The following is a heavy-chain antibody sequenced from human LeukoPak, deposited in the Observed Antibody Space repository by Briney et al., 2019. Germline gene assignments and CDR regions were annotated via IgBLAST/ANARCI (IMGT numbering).Heavy chain of an antibody. J-gene: IGHJ4*02. CDR2: IYYSGST. D-gene: IGHD2-2*01. CDR1: GGSISSSSYY. CDR3: ARVVVPAAMWGMYYFDY. V-gene: IGHV4-39*07. Sequence: SETLSLTCTVSGGSISSSSYYWGWIRQPPGKGLEWIGSIYYSGSTYYNPSLKGRVTISVDTSKNQFSLKLSSVTAADTAVYYCARVVVPAAMWGMYYFDYWGQGTLVTVSS.